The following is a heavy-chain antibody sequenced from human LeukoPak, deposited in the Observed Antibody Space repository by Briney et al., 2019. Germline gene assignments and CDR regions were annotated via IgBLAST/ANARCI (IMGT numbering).Heavy chain of an antibody. Sequence: SETLSLTCTVSGGSISSYYWSWIRQPAGKGLEWIGRIYTSGSTNYNASLKSRVIMSVDTSKNQFSLKLSSVTAADTAVFYCARENSGSYREFDYWGQGTLVTVSS. J-gene: IGHJ4*02. CDR1: GGSISSYY. V-gene: IGHV4-4*07. CDR2: IYTSGST. CDR3: ARENSGSYREFDY. D-gene: IGHD1-26*01.